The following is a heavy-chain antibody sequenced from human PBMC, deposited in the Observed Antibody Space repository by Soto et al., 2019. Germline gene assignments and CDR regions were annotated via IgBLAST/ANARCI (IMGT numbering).Heavy chain of an antibody. CDR1: GISMSRYY. J-gene: IGHJ5*02. D-gene: IGHD3-16*01. V-gene: IGHV4-59*01. Sequence: SETLSLTCTASGISMSRYYWSWIRQPPGKGLEWIGYMYDSGSTDYNPSLKSRVTISVDTSKNQFSLKLNSVTAADTAVYYCSRSAGQGATEGYWVDPCAARILVTVSS. CDR2: MYDSGST. CDR3: SRSAGQGATEGYWVDP.